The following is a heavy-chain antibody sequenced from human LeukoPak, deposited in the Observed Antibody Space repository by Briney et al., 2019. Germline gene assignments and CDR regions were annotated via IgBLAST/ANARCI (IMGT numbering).Heavy chain of an antibody. Sequence: PSETLSLTCSVSGGSVSSSSYYWGWIRQPAGKGPEWIGTIFYVGDTYYNPSLKSRVTISVDTSKNQFSLKLSSVTAADTAVYYCARDHPYDFWGDRGQGTLVTVSS. CDR1: GGSVSSSSYY. CDR2: IFYVGDT. V-gene: IGHV4-39*02. CDR3: ARDHPYDFWGD. J-gene: IGHJ4*02. D-gene: IGHD3-3*01.